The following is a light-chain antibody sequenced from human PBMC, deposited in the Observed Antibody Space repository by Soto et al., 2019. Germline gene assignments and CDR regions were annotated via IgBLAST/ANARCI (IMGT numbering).Light chain of an antibody. V-gene: IGLV2-14*03. Sequence: QSALTQPASVSGSPGQSITISCTGTSSDVGGYNYVSWYQYHPGKAPKLMIYDVGNRPSGVSNRFSGSKSGNTASLTISGLQAEDEADYYCSSHTSSSTLVVFGGGTK. CDR2: DVG. J-gene: IGLJ2*01. CDR1: SSDVGGYNY. CDR3: SSHTSSSTLVV.